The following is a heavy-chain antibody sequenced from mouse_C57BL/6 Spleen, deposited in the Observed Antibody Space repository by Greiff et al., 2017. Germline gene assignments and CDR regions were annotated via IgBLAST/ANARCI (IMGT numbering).Heavy chain of an antibody. V-gene: IGHV1-82*01. CDR3: ARYPLHITTVAHGAMDY. CDR2: IYPGDGDT. Sequence: QVQLQQSGPELVKPGASVKISCKASGYAFSSSWMNWVKQRPGKGLEWIGRIYPGDGDTNYNGKFKGKATLTADKSSSTAYMQLSSLTSEDSAVYFCARYPLHITTVAHGAMDYWGQGTSVTVSS. D-gene: IGHD1-1*01. CDR1: GYAFSSSW. J-gene: IGHJ4*01.